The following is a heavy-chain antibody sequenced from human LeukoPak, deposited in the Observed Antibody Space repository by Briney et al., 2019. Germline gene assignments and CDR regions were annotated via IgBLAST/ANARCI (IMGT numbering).Heavy chain of an antibody. J-gene: IGHJ4*02. CDR1: GGSISSYY. V-gene: IGHV4-59*01. CDR2: IYYSGST. CDR3: ARARRYSGYDHFDY. Sequence: SETLSLTCTVSGGSISSYYWSWIRQPPGKGLEWFGYIYYSGSTNYNPSLKSRVTISVDTSKNQFSLKLSSVTAAGTAVYYCARARRYSGYDHFDYWGQGTLVTVSS. D-gene: IGHD5-12*01.